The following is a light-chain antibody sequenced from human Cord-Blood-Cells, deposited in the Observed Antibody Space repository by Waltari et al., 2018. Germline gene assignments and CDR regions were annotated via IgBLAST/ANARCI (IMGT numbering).Light chain of an antibody. CDR1: QSVSSY. CDR3: QRRSNWPPT. J-gene: IGKJ3*01. V-gene: IGKV3-11*01. CDR2: DAA. Sequence: EIVLTQSPATLSLSPGERATLSCRASQSVSSYLAWYQQKPGQAPRLLIYDAANRATGIPGRFSGSGSGTDFTLTISSLEPEDFAVYDCQRRSNWPPTFGPGTKVDIK.